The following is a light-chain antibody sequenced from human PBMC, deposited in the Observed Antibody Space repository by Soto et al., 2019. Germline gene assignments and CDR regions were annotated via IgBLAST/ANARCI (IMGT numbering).Light chain of an antibody. Sequence: EIVLTQSPGTLSLSPGERATLSCRASQSISSSYLAWYQQKPGQAPRLLIYGASSGATDIPDRFSGSGSGTDFTLTISRLEPEDFAVYYCQQYGNSPLTFGGGTKVEIK. CDR1: QSISSSY. CDR2: GAS. J-gene: IGKJ4*01. CDR3: QQYGNSPLT. V-gene: IGKV3-20*01.